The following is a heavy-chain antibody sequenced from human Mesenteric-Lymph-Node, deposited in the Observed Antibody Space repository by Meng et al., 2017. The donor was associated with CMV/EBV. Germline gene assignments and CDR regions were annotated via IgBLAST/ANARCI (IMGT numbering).Heavy chain of an antibody. J-gene: IGHJ4*02. Sequence: GGSLRLSCEASGFRFNEYGMSWVRQAPGKGLEWVSGINWNGGSTGYADSVKGRFTISRDNAKNTLYLQINSLRAEDTAVYYCARDLLPIVWGQGTLVTVSS. V-gene: IGHV3-20*04. CDR3: ARDLLPIV. CDR1: GFRFNEYG. CDR2: INWNGGST. D-gene: IGHD2-15*01.